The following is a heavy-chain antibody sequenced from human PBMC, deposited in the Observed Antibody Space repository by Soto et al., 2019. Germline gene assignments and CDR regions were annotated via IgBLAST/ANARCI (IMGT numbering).Heavy chain of an antibody. CDR2: INPYNGNT. CDR3: ARVGVGLAAPRVWPY. V-gene: IGHV1-18*01. J-gene: IGHJ4*02. Sequence: GASVKVSCKASGYTFTSYGISWVRQAPGQGLEWMAWINPYNGNTKYAEKFLGRVTVTTDTSTATAYMEVRSLTSDDTAVFYCARVGVGLAAPRVWPYWRQRTPFPVS. CDR1: GYTFTSYG. D-gene: IGHD6-6*01.